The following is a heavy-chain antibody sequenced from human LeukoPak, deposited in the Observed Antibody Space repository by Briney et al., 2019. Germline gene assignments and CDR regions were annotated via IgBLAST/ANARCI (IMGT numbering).Heavy chain of an antibody. D-gene: IGHD6-13*01. CDR3: ARAGKAAAGLEH. V-gene: IGHV3-21*01. Sequence: PGGSLRLSCAASGFTFRSYSMNWVRQAPGKGLEWVSSISSSSSYIYYADSVKGRFTISRDNAKNSLYLQMNSLRAEDTAVYYCARAGKAAAGLEHWGQGTLVTVSS. CDR1: GFTFRSYS. J-gene: IGHJ1*01. CDR2: ISSSSSYI.